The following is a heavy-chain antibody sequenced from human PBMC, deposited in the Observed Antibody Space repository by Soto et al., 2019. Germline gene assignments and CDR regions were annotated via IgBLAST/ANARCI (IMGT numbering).Heavy chain of an antibody. CDR1: GDSVSSNSAA. CDR3: ATGYSSGWSDNDAFDI. J-gene: IGHJ3*02. CDR2: TYYRSKWYN. V-gene: IGHV6-1*01. Sequence: PSQTLSLTCVISGDSVSSNSAAWNWIRQSPSRGLEWLGRTYYRSKWYNDYAVSVKSRITINPDTSKNQFSLQLNSVTPEDTAVYYCATGYSSGWSDNDAFDIWGQGTMVTVSS. D-gene: IGHD6-19*01.